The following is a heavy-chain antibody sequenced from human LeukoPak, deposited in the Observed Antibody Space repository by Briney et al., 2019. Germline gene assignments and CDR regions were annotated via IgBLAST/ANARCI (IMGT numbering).Heavy chain of an antibody. J-gene: IGHJ6*02. CDR1: GGAISGYY. CDR2: INHSGST. D-gene: IGHD3-10*01. Sequence: SQTLSLTCTVSGGAISGYYWSWICQPPGKGLEWIGEINHSGSTNYNPSLKSRVTISVDTSKNQFSLMLSSVTAADAAVYYCARLWFGELLSESGYYGMDVWGQGTTVTVSS. V-gene: IGHV4-34*01. CDR3: ARLWFGELLSESGYYGMDV.